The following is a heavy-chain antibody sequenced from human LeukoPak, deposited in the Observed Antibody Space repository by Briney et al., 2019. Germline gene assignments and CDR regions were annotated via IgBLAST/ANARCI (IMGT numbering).Heavy chain of an antibody. V-gene: IGHV3-30*01. CDR2: ISYDGSNK. CDR3: ARGGYYDSSGYYALWH. J-gene: IGHJ4*02. D-gene: IGHD3-22*01. Sequence: GGSLRLSCAASGFTFSSYAMHWVRQAPGKGLEWVAVISYDGSNKYYADSVKGRFTISRDNSKNTLYLQMNSLRAEDTAVYYCARGGYYDSSGYYALWHWGQGTLVTVSS. CDR1: GFTFSSYA.